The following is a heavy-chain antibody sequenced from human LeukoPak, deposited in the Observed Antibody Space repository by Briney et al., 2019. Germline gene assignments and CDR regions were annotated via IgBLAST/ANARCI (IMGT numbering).Heavy chain of an antibody. V-gene: IGHV3-30*02. CDR1: GFTFSYYG. CDR3: ARGKYYYDSSGYSFDY. Sequence: GGSLRLSCAASGFTFSYYGMHWVRQAPGKGLEWVASIRYSASDEYYADSVKGRFTISRDNSKNTLYLQMNSLRAEDTAVYYCARGKYYYDSSGYSFDYWGQGTLVTVSS. D-gene: IGHD3-22*01. J-gene: IGHJ4*02. CDR2: IRYSASDE.